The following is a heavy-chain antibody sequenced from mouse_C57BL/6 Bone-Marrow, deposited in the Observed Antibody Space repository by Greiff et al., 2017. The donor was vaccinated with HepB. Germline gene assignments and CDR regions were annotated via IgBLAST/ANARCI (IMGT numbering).Heavy chain of an antibody. V-gene: IGHV5-9-1*02. J-gene: IGHJ1*03. D-gene: IGHD1-1*01. CDR3: TRDRDYGSSRYFDV. CDR1: GFTFSSYA. CDR2: ISSGGDYI. Sequence: EVHLVESGAGLVKPGGSLKLSCAASGFTFSSYAMSWVRQTPEKRLEWVAYISSGGDYIYYADTVKGRFTISRDNARNTLYLQMSSLKSENTAMYYCTRDRDYGSSRYFDVWGTGTTVTVSS.